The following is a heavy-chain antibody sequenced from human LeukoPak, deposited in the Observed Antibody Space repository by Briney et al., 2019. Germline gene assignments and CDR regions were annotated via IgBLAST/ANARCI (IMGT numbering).Heavy chain of an antibody. CDR1: GYSFTSYW. V-gene: IGHV5-51*01. CDR2: TYPGDSDT. CDR3: ARHRLHCSGGSCYPPRFYYMDV. J-gene: IGHJ6*03. D-gene: IGHD2-15*01. Sequence: GESLKISCKGSGYSFTSYWIGWVRQMPGKGLEWMGITYPGDSDTRYSPSFQGQVTISADKSISTAYLQWSSLKASDTAMYYCARHRLHCSGGSCYPPRFYYMDVWGKGTTVTVSS.